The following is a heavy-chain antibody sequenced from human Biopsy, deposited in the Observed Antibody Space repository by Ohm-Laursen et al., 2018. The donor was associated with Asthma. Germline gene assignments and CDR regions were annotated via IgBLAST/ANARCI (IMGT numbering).Heavy chain of an antibody. CDR3: ARAQDYYDSRGYYRSFDY. CDR1: YGSITSGGYY. D-gene: IGHD3-22*01. J-gene: IGHJ4*02. CDR2: FYYCGST. Sequence: TLSLTCTVSYGSITSGGYYWTWIRQHPGKGLEWVGLFYYCGSTYYNPSLKSRVSISIDTSKNQFSLKLSYVTAADTAVYYCARAQDYYDSRGYYRSFDYWGQGTLVTVSS. V-gene: IGHV4-31*03.